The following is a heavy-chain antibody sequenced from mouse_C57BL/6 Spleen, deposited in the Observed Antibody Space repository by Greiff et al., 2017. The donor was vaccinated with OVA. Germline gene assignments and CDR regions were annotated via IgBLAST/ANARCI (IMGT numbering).Heavy chain of an antibody. V-gene: IGHV5-16*01. CDR2: INYDGSST. Sequence: DVLLVESEGGLVQPGCSMKLSCTASGFTFSAYYMAWVRQVPEKGLEWVANINYDGSSTYYLDTLKSRFIISRDNTKNSLYLQMSSLKSEDTATYYCAREGDYSSIDYWGQGTTLTVSS. J-gene: IGHJ2*01. CDR3: AREGDYSSIDY. D-gene: IGHD2-12*01. CDR1: GFTFSAYY.